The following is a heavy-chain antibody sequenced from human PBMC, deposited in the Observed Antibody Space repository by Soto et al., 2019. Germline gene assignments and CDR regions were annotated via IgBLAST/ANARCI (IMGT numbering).Heavy chain of an antibody. D-gene: IGHD3-22*01. Sequence: HPGGSLRLSCAASGFIFDNCAMHWVRQAPGKGLEWVSGISWNSGNVGYADSVKGRFTISRDNAENSLYLQMNSLRPEDTALYYCAKDTGDSSGYYYYYYYGMDVWGQGTTVTVSS. V-gene: IGHV3-9*01. CDR3: AKDTGDSSGYYYYYYYGMDV. CDR1: GFIFDNCA. CDR2: ISWNSGNV. J-gene: IGHJ6*02.